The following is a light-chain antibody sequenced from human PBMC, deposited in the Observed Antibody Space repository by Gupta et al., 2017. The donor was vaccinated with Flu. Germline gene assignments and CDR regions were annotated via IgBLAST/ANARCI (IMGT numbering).Light chain of an antibody. J-gene: IGKJ4*01. V-gene: IGKV3D-11*02. CDR3: QHLNRCHPFLS. CDR2: DAS. Sequence: EIVLTQSPATLSLSPGDRATLSCRASQNFGTYLAWYQQKPGQTPRLLISDASNRPKASGASCSGGGVGTDTNVTINSSDPEDFEVYYCQHLNRCHPFLSFGRGTTVEIK. CDR1: QNFGTY.